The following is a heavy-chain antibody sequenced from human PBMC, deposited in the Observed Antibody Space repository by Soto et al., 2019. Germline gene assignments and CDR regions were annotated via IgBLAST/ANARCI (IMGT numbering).Heavy chain of an antibody. Sequence: QLQLQESGPGLVKPSETLSLTCTVSGGSISSSSYYWGWIRQPPGKGLEWIGSIYYSGSTYYNPSLKSRVTISVDTSKNQFSLKLSSVTAADTAVYYCARGKRGGSSWWGIEFDYWGQGTLVTVSS. CDR3: ARGKRGGSSWWGIEFDY. V-gene: IGHV4-39*01. CDR1: GGSISSSSYY. CDR2: IYYSGST. D-gene: IGHD6-13*01. J-gene: IGHJ4*02.